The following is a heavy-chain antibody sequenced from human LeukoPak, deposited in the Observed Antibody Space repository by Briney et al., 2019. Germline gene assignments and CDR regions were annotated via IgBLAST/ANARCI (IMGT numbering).Heavy chain of an antibody. CDR3: AREPRGGQIDY. CDR2: TNPNSGVT. V-gene: IGHV1-2*02. J-gene: IGHJ4*02. CDR1: GYTFTGYY. D-gene: IGHD3-10*01. Sequence: ASVKVSCKASGYTFTGYYMHWVRQAPGQGLEWMGWTNPNSGVTNYGQKFQGRVTMTRDTSISTAYMELSSLRSDDTAVYYCAREPRGGQIDYWGQGTLVTVSS.